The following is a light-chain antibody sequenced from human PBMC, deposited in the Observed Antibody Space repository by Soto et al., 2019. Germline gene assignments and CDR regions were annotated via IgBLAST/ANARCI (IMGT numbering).Light chain of an antibody. CDR1: SSNIGGNY. V-gene: IGLV1-47*02. Sequence: QLVLAQPPSASGTPGQTVTISCSGSSSNIGGNYVYWYQQLPGTAPRLLMHSDNQRPSGVPDRFSGSKSGTSASLAISGLRSEDEADYYCATWDDSLSGWVFGGGTKLTVL. CDR2: SDN. CDR3: ATWDDSLSGWV. J-gene: IGLJ3*02.